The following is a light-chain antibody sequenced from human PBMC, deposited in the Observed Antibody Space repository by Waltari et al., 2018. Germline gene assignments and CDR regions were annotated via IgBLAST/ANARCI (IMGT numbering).Light chain of an antibody. CDR2: AAS. V-gene: IGKV1-16*01. J-gene: IGKJ1*01. CDR3: QYYKTYPWT. CDR1: QDISTY. Sequence: DIQMTQSPYSLAAFVGDKVTITCRASQDISTYVAWFQQKPGKAPKSLIYAASVLRTGVPSRFTGTRSGAEFTLTISSLQPEDFATYYCQYYKTYPWTFGQGTKLEI.